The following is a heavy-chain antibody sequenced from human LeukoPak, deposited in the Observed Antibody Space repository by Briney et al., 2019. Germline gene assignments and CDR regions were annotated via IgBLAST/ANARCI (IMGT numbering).Heavy chain of an antibody. Sequence: GGSLRLSCAASGFTFRTYAMSWVRQAPGKGLEWVSAISGSGGYTYYADSVKGRFTISRDNSKNTLCLQMNSLRAEDTAVYYCAKRSLGSYPNFDYWGQGTLVTVSS. CDR3: AKRSLGSYPNFDY. CDR1: GFTFRTYA. CDR2: ISGSGGYT. J-gene: IGHJ4*02. V-gene: IGHV3-23*01. D-gene: IGHD3-16*02.